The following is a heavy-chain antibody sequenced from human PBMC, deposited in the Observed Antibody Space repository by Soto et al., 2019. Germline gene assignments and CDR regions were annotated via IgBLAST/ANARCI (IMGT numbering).Heavy chain of an antibody. CDR2: ISGSGGST. CDR3: AKDTGRYFDWLNYFDY. Sequence: EVQLLESGGGLVQPGGSLRLSCAASGFTFSSYAMSWVRQAPGKGLEWVSAISGSGGSTYYADSVKGLFTISRDNSKNTLYLQMNSLRAEDTAVYYCAKDTGRYFDWLNYFDYWGQRSLVTVSS. J-gene: IGHJ4*02. D-gene: IGHD3-9*01. CDR1: GFTFSSYA. V-gene: IGHV3-23*01.